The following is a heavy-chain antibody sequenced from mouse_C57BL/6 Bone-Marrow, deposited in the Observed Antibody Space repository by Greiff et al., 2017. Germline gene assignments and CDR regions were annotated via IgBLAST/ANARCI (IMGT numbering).Heavy chain of an antibody. D-gene: IGHD1-1*01. CDR2: ISDGGSYT. V-gene: IGHV5-4*01. J-gene: IGHJ3*01. CDR1: GFTFSSYA. Sequence: EVKLVESGGGLVKPGGSLKLSCAASGFTFSSYAMSWVRQTPEKRLEWVATISDGGSYTYYPDNVKGRFTISRDNAKNNLYLQMSHLKSEDTAMYYCARDSPGGYYGCAYWGQGTLVTVSA. CDR3: ARDSPGGYYGCAY.